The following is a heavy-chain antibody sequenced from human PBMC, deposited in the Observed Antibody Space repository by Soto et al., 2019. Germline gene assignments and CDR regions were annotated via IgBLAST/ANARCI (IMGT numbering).Heavy chain of an antibody. CDR3: AREHVGAFDI. Sequence: PGGSLRLSCAASGFTFSSYSMNWVRQAPGKGLEWVSYISSSSSTIYYADSVKGRFTISRDNAKNSLYLQMSSLRDEDTAVYYCAREHVGAFDIWGQGTMVTVSS. CDR1: GFTFSSYS. J-gene: IGHJ3*02. V-gene: IGHV3-48*02. CDR2: ISSSSSTI. D-gene: IGHD2-15*01.